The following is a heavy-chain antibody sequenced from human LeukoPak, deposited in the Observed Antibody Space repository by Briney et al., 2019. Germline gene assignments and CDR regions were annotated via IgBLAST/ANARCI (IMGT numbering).Heavy chain of an antibody. CDR3: ARVQLPGIAAAGTFDY. CDR1: GGSISSHY. D-gene: IGHD6-13*01. V-gene: IGHV4-59*11. Sequence: SETLSLTCTVSGGSISSHYWSWIRQPPGKGLEWIGYIYYSGSTNYNPSLKSRVTISVDTSKNQFSLKLSSVTAADTAVYYCARVQLPGIAAAGTFDYWGQGTLVTVSS. J-gene: IGHJ4*02. CDR2: IYYSGST.